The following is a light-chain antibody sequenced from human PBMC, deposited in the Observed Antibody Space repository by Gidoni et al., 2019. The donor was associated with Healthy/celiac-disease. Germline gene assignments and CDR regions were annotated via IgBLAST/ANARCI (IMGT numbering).Light chain of an antibody. J-gene: IGKJ3*01. CDR1: QGISSY. CDR3: QQLNSYPVT. V-gene: IGKV1-9*01. Sequence: DIQLTQSPSFLSASVGDRVTITCRASQGISSYLAWYQQKPGKAPKLLIYAASTLQSGVPSRFSGSGSGTEFTLTSSSRQPEDFATYYCQQLNSYPVTFGPGTKVDIK. CDR2: AAS.